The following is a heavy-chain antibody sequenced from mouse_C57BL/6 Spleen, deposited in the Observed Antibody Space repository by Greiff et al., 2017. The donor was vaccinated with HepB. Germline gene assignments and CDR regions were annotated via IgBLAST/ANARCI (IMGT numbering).Heavy chain of an antibody. V-gene: IGHV5-6*01. CDR1: GFTFSSYG. Sequence: EVQVVESGGDLVKPGGSLKLSCAASGFTFSSYGMSWVRQTPDKRLEWVATISSGGSYTYYPDSVKGRFTISRDNAKNTLYLQMSSLKSEDTAMYYCARHGIYYGNPYYFDYWGQGTTLTVSS. CDR2: ISSGGSYT. CDR3: ARHGIYYGNPYYFDY. D-gene: IGHD2-1*01. J-gene: IGHJ2*01.